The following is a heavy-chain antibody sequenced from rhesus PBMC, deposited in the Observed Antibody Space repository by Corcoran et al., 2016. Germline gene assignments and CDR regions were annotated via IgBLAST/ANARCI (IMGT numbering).Heavy chain of an antibody. D-gene: IGHD5-24*01. CDR3: ARRGSGYTNAFDF. J-gene: IGHJ3*01. Sequence: QVQLQESGPGLVKPSETLSLTCAVSGGSISSSYYYWSWIRQAPGKGLEWIGYISYSGSTSYNPSLKSRVTISRDTSKNQFSLKLSSVTAADTAVYYCARRGSGYTNAFDFWGQGLGVTVSS. CDR2: ISYSGST. CDR1: GGSISSSYYY. V-gene: IGHV4-122*02.